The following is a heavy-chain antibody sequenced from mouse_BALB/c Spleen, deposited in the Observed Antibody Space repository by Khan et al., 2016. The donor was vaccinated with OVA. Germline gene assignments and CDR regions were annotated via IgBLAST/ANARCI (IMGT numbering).Heavy chain of an antibody. Sequence: MQLEESGPDLVKPGASVKISCKASGYSFTGYYIHWVKQSHGKSLEWIGRVNPNNGGTSYNQKFKGKAILTVDKSSNTAYMELRSLTSEDSAVYSCAMYHGYFDVWGAGTTVTVSS. CDR1: GYSFTGYY. CDR3: AMYHGYFDV. J-gene: IGHJ1*01. D-gene: IGHD1-1*01. V-gene: IGHV1-26*01. CDR2: VNPNNGGT.